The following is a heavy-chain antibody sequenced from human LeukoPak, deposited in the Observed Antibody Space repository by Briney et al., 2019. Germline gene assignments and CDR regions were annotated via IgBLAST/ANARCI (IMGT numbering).Heavy chain of an antibody. CDR3: ARSSYYYYGMDV. V-gene: IGHV4-34*01. J-gene: IGHJ6*02. Sequence: SETLSLTCAVYGGSFSGYYWSWIRQPPGKGLEWIGEINHSGSTNYNPSLKSRVTISVDTSKNQFSLKLSSVTAADTAVYYCARSSYYYYGMDVWGQGTTVTVSS. CDR2: INHSGST. CDR1: GGSFSGYY.